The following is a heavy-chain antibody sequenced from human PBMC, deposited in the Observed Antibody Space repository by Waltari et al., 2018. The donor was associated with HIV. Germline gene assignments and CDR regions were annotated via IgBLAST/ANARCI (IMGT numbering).Heavy chain of an antibody. J-gene: IGHJ4*02. CDR2: SIGTGGTT. Sequence: VQLVESGGGLVQPGESLRLSCAASGSIFRRYAMRWVRQAPGKGLEWVSTSIGTGGTTYYTDSVKGRFTISGDSSKDTLYLQMDSLRVEDTAVYYCAKVATSGPMKPFDSWGQGTLVTVSS. V-gene: IGHV3-23*04. CDR1: GSIFRRYA. CDR3: AKVATSGPMKPFDS.